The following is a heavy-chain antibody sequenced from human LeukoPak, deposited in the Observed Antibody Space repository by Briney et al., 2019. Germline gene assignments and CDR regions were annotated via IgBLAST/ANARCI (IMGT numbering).Heavy chain of an antibody. CDR2: INTNTGNP. J-gene: IGHJ5*02. CDR1: GYTFTSYA. D-gene: IGHD3-10*01. V-gene: IGHV7-4-1*02. Sequence: ASVKVSCKASGYTFTSYAMNWVRQAPGQGLEWMGWINTNTGNPTYAQGFTGRFVFSLDTSVSTAYLQISSLKAEDTAVYYCASDSTLLDITMVRGVIMRGFDPWGQGTLVTVSS. CDR3: ASDSTLLDITMVRGVIMRGFDP.